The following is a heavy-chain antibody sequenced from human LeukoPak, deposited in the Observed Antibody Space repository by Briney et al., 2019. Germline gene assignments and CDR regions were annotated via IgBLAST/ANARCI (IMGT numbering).Heavy chain of an antibody. D-gene: IGHD6-6*01. V-gene: IGHV3-23*01. J-gene: IGHJ6*03. CDR1: GLTFSAYA. CDR3: AKGGTASMSYYYYMDV. CDR2: VTGAGRGT. Sequence: GGSLRLSCKASGLTFSAYAMSWVRQPPGKGLEWVSTVTGAGRGTDYADSVKGRFSISRDNSRNTLYLQMNSLRGDDTAVYYCAKGGTASMSYYYYMDVWGKGTTVIVSS.